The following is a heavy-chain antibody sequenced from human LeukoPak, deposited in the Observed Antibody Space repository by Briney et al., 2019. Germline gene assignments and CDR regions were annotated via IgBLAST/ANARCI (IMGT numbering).Heavy chain of an antibody. Sequence: ASVKVSCKASGYSFTAFYIHWVRQAPGQGREWMGWINPNSGVTNYAQKFQGRLTMTRDTSISTAYMELSRLRSDDTAVYYCARNYYDSGGYYGGFQIWGPGTMVTVSS. V-gene: IGHV1-2*02. D-gene: IGHD3-22*01. J-gene: IGHJ3*02. CDR2: INPNSGVT. CDR3: ARNYYDSGGYYGGFQI. CDR1: GYSFTAFY.